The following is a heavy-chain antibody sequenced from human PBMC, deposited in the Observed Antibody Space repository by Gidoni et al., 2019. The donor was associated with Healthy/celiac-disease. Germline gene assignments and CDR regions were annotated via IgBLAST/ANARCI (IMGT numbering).Heavy chain of an antibody. CDR3: ARERHYYDSSGYLDY. D-gene: IGHD3-22*01. V-gene: IGHV3-30-3*01. CDR2: ISYDGSNK. J-gene: IGHJ4*02. Sequence: QVQLVESGGGVVQPGRSLRPSCAASGLPFSSYAMHWVRQAPGKGLEWVAVISYDGSNKYYADSVKGRFTISRDNSKNTLYLQMNSPRAEDTAVYYCARERHYYDSSGYLDYWGQGTLVTVSS. CDR1: GLPFSSYA.